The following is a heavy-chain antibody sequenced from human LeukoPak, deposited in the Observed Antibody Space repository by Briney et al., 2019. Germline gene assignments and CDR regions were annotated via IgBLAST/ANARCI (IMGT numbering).Heavy chain of an antibody. Sequence: SETLSLTCTVSGYSISSGYYWGWIRQPPGKGLEWIGSIYHRGSTYYNPSLKSRVTISVDTSKNQFSLRLSSVTAADTAVYYCARVEYYYDSSGYYSRAFDIWGQGTMVTVSS. CDR2: IYHRGST. V-gene: IGHV4-38-2*02. J-gene: IGHJ3*02. D-gene: IGHD3-22*01. CDR3: ARVEYYYDSSGYYSRAFDI. CDR1: GYSISSGYY.